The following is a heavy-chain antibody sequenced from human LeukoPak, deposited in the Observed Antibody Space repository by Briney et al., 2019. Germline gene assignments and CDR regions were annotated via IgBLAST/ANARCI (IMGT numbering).Heavy chain of an antibody. Sequence: ASVKVSCKASGYTFTSYYMHWVRQAPGQGLEWMGIINPSGGSTSYAQKFQGRVTMTTDTSISTVYMELTRLRSDDTAMYYCVRIYRGPDYWGQGTLVTVSS. CDR2: INPSGGST. J-gene: IGHJ4*02. CDR1: GYTFTSYY. D-gene: IGHD3-10*01. CDR3: VRIYRGPDY. V-gene: IGHV1-46*01.